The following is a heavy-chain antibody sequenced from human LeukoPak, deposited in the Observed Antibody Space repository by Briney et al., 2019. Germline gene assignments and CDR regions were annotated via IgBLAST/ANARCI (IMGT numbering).Heavy chain of an antibody. J-gene: IGHJ4*02. Sequence: ASVKVSCKASGYTFTSYGISWVRQAPGHGLEWMGWISAYNGNTNYAQKLQGRVTMTTDTSTSTAYMELRSLRSDDTAVYYCARARAYCGGDCYSDYWGQGTLVTVSS. D-gene: IGHD2-21*02. V-gene: IGHV1-18*01. CDR1: GYTFTSYG. CDR3: ARARAYCGGDCYSDY. CDR2: ISAYNGNT.